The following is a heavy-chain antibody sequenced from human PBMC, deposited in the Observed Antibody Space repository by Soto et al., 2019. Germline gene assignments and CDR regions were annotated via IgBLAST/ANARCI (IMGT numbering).Heavy chain of an antibody. V-gene: IGHV3-53*01. CDR1: GFTFSSYS. CDR3: ARDPSTTGYYGLDV. J-gene: IGHJ6*02. Sequence: GSLRLSCAASGFTFSSYSMNWVRQAPGKGLEWVSVIYSGGVTYYPDSVKGRFTTIRDTSKNTVYLQMNSLRADDTAMYYCARDPSTTGYYGLDVWGQGTTVTVSS. CDR2: IYSGGVT.